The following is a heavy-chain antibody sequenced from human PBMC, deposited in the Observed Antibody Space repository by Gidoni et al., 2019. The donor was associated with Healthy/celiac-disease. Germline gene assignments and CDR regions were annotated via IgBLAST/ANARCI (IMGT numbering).Heavy chain of an antibody. J-gene: IGHJ6*02. V-gene: IGHV4-31*03. CDR3: ARDRGRTRGYSGYEKAYYYYGMDV. Sequence: QVQLQESGPGLVKPSQTLSLTCTVSGGSISSGGYYWSWIRQHPGKGLEWIGYIYYSGSTYYNPSLKSRVTISVDTSKNQFSLKLSSVTAADTAVYYCARDRGRTRGYSGYEKAYYYYGMDVWGQGTTVTVSS. CDR2: IYYSGST. D-gene: IGHD5-12*01. CDR1: GGSISSGGYY.